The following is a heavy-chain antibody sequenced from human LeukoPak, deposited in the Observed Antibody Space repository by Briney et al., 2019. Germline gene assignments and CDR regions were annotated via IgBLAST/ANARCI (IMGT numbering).Heavy chain of an antibody. CDR1: GGSFSGYY. V-gene: IGHV4-34*01. J-gene: IGHJ6*03. D-gene: IGHD2-15*01. CDR2: INHSGST. Sequence: SETLSLTCAVYGGSFSGYYWSWIRQPPGKGLEWIGEINHSGSTSYNPSLKSRVTISVDTSKNQFSLKLSSVTAADTAVYYCARVGAYCSGGSCYGYYYYYMDVWGKGTTVTVSS. CDR3: ARVGAYCSGGSCYGYYYYYMDV.